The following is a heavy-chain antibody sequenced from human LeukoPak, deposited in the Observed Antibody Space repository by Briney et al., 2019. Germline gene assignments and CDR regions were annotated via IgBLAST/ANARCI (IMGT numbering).Heavy chain of an antibody. D-gene: IGHD1-1*01. CDR1: GGSFSGYY. J-gene: IGHJ4*02. CDR2: INRSGST. V-gene: IGHV4-34*01. Sequence: PSETLSLTCAVYGGSFSGYYWSWIRQPPGKGLEWIGEINRSGSTNYNPSLKSRATISVDTSKNQFFLDLTSVTAADTAVYYCARSFTDNFFFENWGQGTLVTVSS. CDR3: ARSFTDNFFFEN.